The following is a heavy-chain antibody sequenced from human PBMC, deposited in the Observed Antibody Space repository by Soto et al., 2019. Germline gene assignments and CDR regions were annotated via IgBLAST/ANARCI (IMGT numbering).Heavy chain of an antibody. CDR1: GGTFSSYA. D-gene: IGHD2-15*01. J-gene: IGHJ6*02. CDR2: IIPIFGTA. Sequence: QVQLVQSGAEVKKPGSSVKVSCKAPGGTFSSYAISWVRQAPGQGLAWMGGIIPIFGTATYAQKFQGRVTITADESTSTGYMELSSLRSEDTAVYYCARSQGGSSSLDIYYYYYYGMDGWGQGTMVTVSS. CDR3: ARSQGGSSSLDIYYYYYYGMDG. V-gene: IGHV1-69*01.